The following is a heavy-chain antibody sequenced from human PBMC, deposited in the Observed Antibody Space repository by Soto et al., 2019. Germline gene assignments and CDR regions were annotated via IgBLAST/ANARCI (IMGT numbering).Heavy chain of an antibody. Sequence: PSVKVSCKASGGTFSSYAISWVRQAPGQGLEWMGGIIPIFGTANYAQKFQGRVTITADESTSTAYMELSSLRSEDTAVYYCASPLRRPNAFDIWGQGAMVTVSS. V-gene: IGHV1-69*13. CDR2: IIPIFGTA. CDR3: ASPLRRPNAFDI. D-gene: IGHD3-16*01. J-gene: IGHJ3*02. CDR1: GGTFSSYA.